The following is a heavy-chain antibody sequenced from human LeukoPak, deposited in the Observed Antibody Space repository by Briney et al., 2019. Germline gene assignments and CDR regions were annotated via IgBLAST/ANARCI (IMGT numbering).Heavy chain of an antibody. D-gene: IGHD2-2*02. J-gene: IGHJ5*02. V-gene: IGHV4-61*02. CDR2: IYTSGRT. CDR3: ARGVAAAAIAVFWFDP. Sequence: PSETLSLTCTVSGGSISSGSYYWSWIRQPAGKGLEWIGRIYTSGRTNYNPSLKSRVTISVDTSKNQFSLKLSSVTAADTAVYCARGVAAAAIAVFWFDPWGQGTLVTVSS. CDR1: GGSISSGSYY.